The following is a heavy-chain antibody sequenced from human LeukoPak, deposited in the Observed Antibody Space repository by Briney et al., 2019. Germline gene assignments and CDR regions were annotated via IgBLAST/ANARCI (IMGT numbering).Heavy chain of an antibody. V-gene: IGHV3-30*03. CDR2: ISYDGSNK. CDR3: ARDGVATSKEYYYYYGMDV. D-gene: IGHD5-12*01. J-gene: IGHJ6*02. Sequence: GGSLRLSCAASGFTFSSYGMHWVRQAPGKGLEWVAVISYDGSNKYYADSVKGRFTISRDNSKNTLYLQMNSLRAEDTAVYYCARDGVATSKEYYYYYGMDVWGQGTTVTVSS. CDR1: GFTFSSYG.